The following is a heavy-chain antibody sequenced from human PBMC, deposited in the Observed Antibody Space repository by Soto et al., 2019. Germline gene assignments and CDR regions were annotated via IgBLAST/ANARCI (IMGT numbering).Heavy chain of an antibody. D-gene: IGHD2-21*02. CDR1: GGSISSGDYY. CDR3: ASSIFGDQLDY. V-gene: IGHV4-30-4*01. J-gene: IGHJ4*02. Sequence: SETLSLTCTVSGGSISSGDYYWSWIRQPPGKGLEWIGYIYYSGSTYYNPSLKSRVTISVDTSKNQFSLKLSSVTAADTAVYYCASSIFGDQLDYWGQGTLVTVSS. CDR2: IYYSGST.